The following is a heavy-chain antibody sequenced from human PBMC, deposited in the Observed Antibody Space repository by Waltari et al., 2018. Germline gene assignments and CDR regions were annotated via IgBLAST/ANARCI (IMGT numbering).Heavy chain of an antibody. J-gene: IGHJ6*03. CDR1: GFTFDDYA. Sequence: EVQLVESGGGLVQPGRSLRLSCAASGFTFDDYAMHWVRQAPGKGLEWVSGISWNSGSIGYADSGKGRFTISRDNAKNSLYLQMNSLRAEDMALYYCAKDIGELERGYYYYYMDVWGKGTTVTVSS. CDR3: AKDIGELERGYYYYYMDV. V-gene: IGHV3-9*03. D-gene: IGHD1-1*01. CDR2: ISWNSGSI.